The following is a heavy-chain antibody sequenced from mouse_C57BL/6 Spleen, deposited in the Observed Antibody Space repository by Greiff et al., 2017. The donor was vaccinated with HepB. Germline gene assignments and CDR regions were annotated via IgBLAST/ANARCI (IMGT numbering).Heavy chain of an antibody. CDR3: AKFHYGYGAY. Sequence: VKLVESGPGLVQPSQSLSITCTVSGFSLTSYGVHWVRQSPGKGLEWLGVIWSGGSTDYNAAFMSRLILNKDNSKNQVFYKMNSLQADDTAIYYCAKFHYGYGAYWGQGTLVTVSA. J-gene: IGHJ3*01. CDR2: IWSGGST. D-gene: IGHD2-2*01. CDR1: GFSLTSYG. V-gene: IGHV2-5*01.